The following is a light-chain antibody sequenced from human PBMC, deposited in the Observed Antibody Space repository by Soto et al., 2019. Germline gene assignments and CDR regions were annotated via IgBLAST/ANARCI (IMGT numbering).Light chain of an antibody. V-gene: IGKV3-15*01. CDR1: QSLSSN. CDR2: DAS. J-gene: IGKJ1*01. Sequence: EIVLTQSPGTLSLSPGERATLSCRASQSLSSNSLAWYQQKPGQAPSLLIYDASTRATDIPARFSGSGSGTEFTLTISSLQSADCAIYFCQHGRSFGQGTKVDIK. CDR3: QHGRS.